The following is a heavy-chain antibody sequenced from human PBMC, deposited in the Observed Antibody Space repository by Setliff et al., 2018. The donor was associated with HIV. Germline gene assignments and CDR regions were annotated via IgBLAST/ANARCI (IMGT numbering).Heavy chain of an antibody. Sequence: SETLSLTCTVPGGSISRSTHHWAWIRQPPGKGLEWIGALSSKGQAYYNPSLKSRVAISIDSSKNLFSLRLDSLTAADTAVYYCAAQDLDLVKYYYMDYWGPGALVTVS. J-gene: IGHJ4*02. V-gene: IGHV4-39*07. CDR3: AAQDLDLVKYYYMDY. CDR2: LSSKGQA. D-gene: IGHD2-21*01. CDR1: GGSISRSTHH.